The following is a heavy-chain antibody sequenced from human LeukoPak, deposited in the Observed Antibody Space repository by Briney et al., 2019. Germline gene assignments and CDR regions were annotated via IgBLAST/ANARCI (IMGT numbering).Heavy chain of an antibody. CDR2: IYYSGST. V-gene: IGHV4-59*05. CDR1: GGSFSSHY. CDR3: ARHSRGAAAGPAFDY. J-gene: IGHJ4*02. Sequence: SETLSLTCGVSGGSFSSHYWTWIRQPPGKGLEWIGSIYYSGSTYYNPSLKSRVTISVDTSKNQFSLSSVTAADTAVYYCARHSRGAAAGPAFDYWGEGTLVTVSS. D-gene: IGHD6-13*01.